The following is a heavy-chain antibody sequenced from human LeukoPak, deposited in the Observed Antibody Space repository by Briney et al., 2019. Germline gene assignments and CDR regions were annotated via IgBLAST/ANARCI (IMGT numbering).Heavy chain of an antibody. CDR2: IYYSGTT. Sequence: SGTLSLTCTVSGGSISSSGYYWSWLRQHPGKGLEWIGYIYYSGTTYYNPSLKSRVTISVDTSKNQLSLKLSSVTAADTAVYYCARETGSGWDYFDYWGQGTLVTVSS. D-gene: IGHD6-19*01. J-gene: IGHJ4*02. CDR3: ARETGSGWDYFDY. V-gene: IGHV4-31*03. CDR1: GGSISSSGYY.